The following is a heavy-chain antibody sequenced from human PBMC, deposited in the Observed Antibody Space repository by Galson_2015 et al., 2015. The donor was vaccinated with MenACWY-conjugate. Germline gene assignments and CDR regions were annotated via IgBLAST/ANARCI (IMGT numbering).Heavy chain of an antibody. Sequence: QSGAEVKKPGESLKISCKGSGYSFSNYWIAWVRQMPGKGLEWMGRIDPSDSYTHYSPSFQGHVTISVDISTRTAYLQWSSLRASDTAMYYCARTYFSGSGSYYYMDVWANGTTVTVSS. V-gene: IGHV5-10-1*01. CDR2: IDPSDSYT. J-gene: IGHJ6*03. D-gene: IGHD3-10*01. CDR1: GYSFSNYW. CDR3: ARTYFSGSGSYYYMDV.